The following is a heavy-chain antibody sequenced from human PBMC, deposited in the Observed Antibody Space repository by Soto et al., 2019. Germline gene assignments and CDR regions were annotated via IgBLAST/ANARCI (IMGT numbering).Heavy chain of an antibody. J-gene: IGHJ4*02. CDR1: GGTFRRYA. V-gene: IGHV1-69*01. CDR3: ARAQRYRGYDRGVDY. D-gene: IGHD5-12*01. CDR2: IIPIFGTA. Sequence: QVQLVQSGAEVKKPGSSVKVSCKASGGTFRRYAIRWVRQAPGQGLEWMGGIIPIFGTANYAQKFQGRVTITADESTSTAYMELSSLRSEDTAVYYWARAQRYRGYDRGVDYWGQGTLVTVSS.